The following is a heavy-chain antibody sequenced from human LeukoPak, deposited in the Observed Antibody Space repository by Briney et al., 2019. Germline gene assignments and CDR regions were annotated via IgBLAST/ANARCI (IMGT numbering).Heavy chain of an antibody. J-gene: IGHJ5*02. V-gene: IGHV1-18*01. CDR2: ISAYNGNT. D-gene: IGHD2-15*01. Sequence: ASVNVSCKASGYTFTSYGISWVRQAPGQGLELTGWISAYNGNTNYAQKLQGRVTMTTDTSTSTAYMELRSLRSDDTAVYYCARDHCRGGSCLYNWFDPWGQGTLLTVSS. CDR3: ARDHCRGGSCLYNWFDP. CDR1: GYTFTSYG.